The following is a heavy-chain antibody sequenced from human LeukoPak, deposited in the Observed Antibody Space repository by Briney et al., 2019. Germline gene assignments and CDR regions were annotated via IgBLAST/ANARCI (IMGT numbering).Heavy chain of an antibody. Sequence: SETLSLTCTVSGGSISSGGYYWSWIRQHPGKGLEWIGYIYYSGSTYYNPSLESRVTISVDTSKNQFSLKLSSVTAADTAVYYCARGRITMVRGAPWYFDLWGRGTLVTVSS. J-gene: IGHJ2*01. CDR1: GGSISSGGYY. CDR2: IYYSGST. D-gene: IGHD3-10*01. CDR3: ARGRITMVRGAPWYFDL. V-gene: IGHV4-31*03.